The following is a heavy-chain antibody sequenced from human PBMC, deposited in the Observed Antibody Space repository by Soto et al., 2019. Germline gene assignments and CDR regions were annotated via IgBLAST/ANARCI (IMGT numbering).Heavy chain of an antibody. D-gene: IGHD2-21*02. J-gene: IGHJ6*02. CDR2: IYPGDSDT. Sequence: LKISCKGSGYSFTSYWIGWVRQMPGKGLEWMGIIYPGDSDTRYSPSFQGQVTISADKSISTAYLQWSSLKASDTAMYYCARSLQVTALSYYYYYGMDVWGQGTTVTVSS. CDR3: ARSLQVTALSYYYYYGMDV. V-gene: IGHV5-51*01. CDR1: GYSFTSYW.